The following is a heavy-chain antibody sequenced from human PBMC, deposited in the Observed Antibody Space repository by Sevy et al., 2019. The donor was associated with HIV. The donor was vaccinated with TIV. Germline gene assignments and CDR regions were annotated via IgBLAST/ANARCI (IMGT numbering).Heavy chain of an antibody. J-gene: IGHJ4*02. CDR1: GYTFTSYR. D-gene: IGHD2-15*01. V-gene: IGHV1-18*01. CDR2: ISTYNGDT. Sequence: ASVKVSCKASGYTFTSYRISWVRQAPGQGLEWMGWISTYNGDTNYVQKLQGRVTMIRDTSTSTAYMELRSLRSDDTAVYYCARAYCSGGSCYSLAYWGQGTLVTVSS. CDR3: ARAYCSGGSCYSLAY.